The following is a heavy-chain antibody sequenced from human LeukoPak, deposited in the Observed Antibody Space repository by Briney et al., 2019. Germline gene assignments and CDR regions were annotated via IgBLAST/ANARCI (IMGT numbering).Heavy chain of an antibody. V-gene: IGHV3-23*01. D-gene: IGHD3-22*01. CDR1: GFTFSSYA. J-gene: IGHJ4*02. Sequence: GGSLRLSCAASGFTFSSYAMSWVRQAPGKGLEWVSAISGSGGSTYYADSVKGRFTISRDNSKNTLYLQMNSLRAEDTAVYYCAKDRATWGITMIVVVSYSDYWGQGTLVTVSS. CDR2: ISGSGGST. CDR3: AKDRATWGITMIVVVSYSDY.